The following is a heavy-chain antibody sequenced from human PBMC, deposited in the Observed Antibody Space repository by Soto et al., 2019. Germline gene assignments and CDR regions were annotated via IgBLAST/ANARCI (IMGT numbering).Heavy chain of an antibody. V-gene: IGHV3-30*18. CDR2: ISYDGSNK. CDR3: AKDFVVYSGSSGMDV. CDR1: GFTFSSYG. D-gene: IGHD6-6*01. Sequence: PGGSLRLSCAASGFTFSSYGMHWVRQAPGKGLEWVAVISYDGSNKYYADSVKGRFTISRDNSKNTLYLQMNSLRAEDTAVYYCAKDFVVYSGSSGMDVCGQGTTVTGSS. J-gene: IGHJ6*02.